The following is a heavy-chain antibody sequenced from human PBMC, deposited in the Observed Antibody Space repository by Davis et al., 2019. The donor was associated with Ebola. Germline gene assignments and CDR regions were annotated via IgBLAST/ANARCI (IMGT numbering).Heavy chain of an antibody. CDR1: GGSISSYY. D-gene: IGHD2-2*01. Sequence: SETLSLTCTVSGGSISSYYWSWIRQPPGKGLEWIGYIYYSGSTNYNPSLKSRVTISVDTYKNQFSLKLSSVTAADTAVYYCARHVGYCSSTSCYQEPYYYYYGMDVWGQGTTVTVSS. CDR2: IYYSGST. V-gene: IGHV4-59*08. CDR3: ARHVGYCSSTSCYQEPYYYYYGMDV. J-gene: IGHJ6*02.